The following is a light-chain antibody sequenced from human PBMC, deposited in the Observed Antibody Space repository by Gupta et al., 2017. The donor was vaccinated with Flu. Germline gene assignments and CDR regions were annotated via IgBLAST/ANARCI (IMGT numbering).Light chain of an antibody. CDR3: SSYTSSNSLE. Sequence: QSALTRPASVSGSPGPSITISCTGTSSDVGGYNYVSWYQHHPGKAPKLMIYEVINRPSGVSNRFSGSKSGNTASLTISGLQAEDEADYYCSSYTSSNSLEFGGGTKLTVL. CDR2: EVI. V-gene: IGLV2-14*01. CDR1: SSDVGGYNY. J-gene: IGLJ3*02.